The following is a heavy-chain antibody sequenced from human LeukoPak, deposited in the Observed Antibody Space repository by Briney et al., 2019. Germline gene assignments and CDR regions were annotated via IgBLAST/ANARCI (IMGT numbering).Heavy chain of an antibody. CDR2: IIPILGIA. CDR1: GGTFSSYA. V-gene: IGHV1-69*04. CDR3: ARVCRDGYNSYYYYYYGMDV. J-gene: IGHJ6*02. D-gene: IGHD5-24*01. Sequence: ASVKVSCKASGGTFSSYAISWVRQAPGQGLEWMGRIIPILGIANYAQKFQGRVTITADKSTSTAYMELSSLRSEDTAVYYCARVCRDGYNSYYYYYYGMDVWGQGTTVTVSS.